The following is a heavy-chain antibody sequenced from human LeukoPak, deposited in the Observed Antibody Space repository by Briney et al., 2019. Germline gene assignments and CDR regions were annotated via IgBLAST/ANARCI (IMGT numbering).Heavy chain of an antibody. Sequence: SGGSLRLSCAASGFTFKNYAMTWVRQAPGKGLEWISSISHSGTVTFYADSVKGRFTISRDNSKNTLYLQMNNLRADESAFYYCAKSWGALSSSWFLSFDSWGQGIPVTVSS. CDR3: AKSWGALSSSWFLSFDS. V-gene: IGHV3-23*01. CDR1: GFTFKNYA. J-gene: IGHJ4*02. CDR2: ISHSGTVT. D-gene: IGHD6-13*01.